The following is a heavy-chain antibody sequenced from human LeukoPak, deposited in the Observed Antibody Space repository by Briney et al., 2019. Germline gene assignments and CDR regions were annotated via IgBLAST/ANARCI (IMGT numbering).Heavy chain of an antibody. D-gene: IGHD1-26*01. CDR2: INSDGSST. Sequence: GGSLRLSCAASGFTFSSYWMHWVRQAPGKGLVWASRINSDGSSTSYADSVKGRFTISRDNAKNTLYLQMNSLRAEDTAVYYCAGVIVGATPFPLDYWGQGTLVTVSS. CDR3: AGVIVGATPFPLDY. CDR1: GFTFSSYW. V-gene: IGHV3-74*01. J-gene: IGHJ4*02.